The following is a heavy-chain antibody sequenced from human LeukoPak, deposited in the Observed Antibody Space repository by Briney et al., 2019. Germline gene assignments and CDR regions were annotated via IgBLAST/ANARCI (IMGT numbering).Heavy chain of an antibody. V-gene: IGHV3-74*01. CDR2: INSDGSST. J-gene: IGHJ5*02. D-gene: IGHD6-13*01. CDR1: RFTFSSYW. CDR3: AGSSSWTNWFDP. Sequence: GGSLRLSCAASRFTFSSYWMHWVRQAPGKGLVWVSRINSDGSSTSYADSVRGRFTISRDNAKNTLYLQMNSLRAEDTAVYYCAGSSSWTNWFDPWGQGTLVTVSS.